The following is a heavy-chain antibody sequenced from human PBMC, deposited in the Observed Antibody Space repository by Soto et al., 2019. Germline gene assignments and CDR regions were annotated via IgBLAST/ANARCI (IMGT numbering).Heavy chain of an antibody. CDR2: ISWNSGSI. CDR1: GFTFDDYA. J-gene: IGHJ4*02. Sequence: EVQLVESGGGLVQPGRSLRLSCAASGFTFDDYAMHWVRQAPGKGLEWVSGISWNSGSIGYADSVKGRFNISRDNAKNSLYLQMNSLRAEDTALYYCAKDDDYIWGSADYWGQGTLVTVSS. CDR3: AKDDDYIWGSADY. V-gene: IGHV3-9*01. D-gene: IGHD3-16*01.